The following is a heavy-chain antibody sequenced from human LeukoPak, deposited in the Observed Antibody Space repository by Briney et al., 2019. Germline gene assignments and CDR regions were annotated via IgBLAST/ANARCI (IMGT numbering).Heavy chain of an antibody. Sequence: GGSLRLSCAVSGFTFSNYAMGWVRQAPGKGLEWVSIISGSGGSTYFADSVKGRFTISKDNSKNTLYLQMSSLRAEDTAIYFCAKGGEFGEPNYFDYWGQGTLVSVSS. CDR1: GFTFSNYA. CDR3: AKGGEFGEPNYFDY. V-gene: IGHV3-23*01. J-gene: IGHJ4*02. CDR2: ISGSGGST. D-gene: IGHD3-10*01.